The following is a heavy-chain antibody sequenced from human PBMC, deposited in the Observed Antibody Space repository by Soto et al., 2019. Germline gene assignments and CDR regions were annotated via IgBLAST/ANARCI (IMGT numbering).Heavy chain of an antibody. Sequence: SETLSLTCTVSGGSISSGDYYWSWIRQPPGKGLEWIGYIYYSGSTYYNPSLKSRVTISVDTSKNQFSLKLSSVTAADTAVYYCARDPAYGDYLFDYWGQGTMVTV. V-gene: IGHV4-30-4*01. CDR3: ARDPAYGDYLFDY. J-gene: IGHJ4*02. CDR1: GGSISSGDYY. CDR2: IYYSGST. D-gene: IGHD4-17*01.